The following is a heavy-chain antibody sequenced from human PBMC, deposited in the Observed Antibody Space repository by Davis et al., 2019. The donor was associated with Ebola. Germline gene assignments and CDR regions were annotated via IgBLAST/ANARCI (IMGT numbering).Heavy chain of an antibody. J-gene: IGHJ5*02. D-gene: IGHD3/OR15-3a*01. CDR2: IYHSGST. V-gene: IGHV4-4*02. CDR1: GGSISSSNW. Sequence: MPSETLSLTCAVSGGSISSSNWWSWVRQPPGKGLEWIGEIYHSGSTNYNPSLKSRVTISVDTSKNQFSLKLSSVTAADTAVYYCARPNFGLVVGGWFDPWGQGTLVTVSS. CDR3: ARPNFGLVVGGWFDP.